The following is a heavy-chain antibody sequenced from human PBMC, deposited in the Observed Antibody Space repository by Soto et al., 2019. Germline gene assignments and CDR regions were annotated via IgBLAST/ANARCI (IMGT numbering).Heavy chain of an antibody. CDR2: IYYSGST. V-gene: IGHV4-61*01. CDR3: AKEVAVAATNWFDP. D-gene: IGHD6-19*01. Sequence: SETLSLTCTVSGGSVSSGSYYWSWIRQPPGKGLEWIGYIYYSGSTNYNPSLKSRVTISVDTSKNQFSLKLSSVTAADTAVYYCAKEVAVAATNWFDPWGQGTLVTVSS. CDR1: GGSVSSGSYY. J-gene: IGHJ5*02.